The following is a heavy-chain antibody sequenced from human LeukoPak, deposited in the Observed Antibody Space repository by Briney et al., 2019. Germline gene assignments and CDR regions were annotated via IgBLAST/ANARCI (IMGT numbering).Heavy chain of an antibody. CDR3: AREKEGYCSRTSCYLDYYYYYMDV. CDR2: IKQDGSEK. J-gene: IGHJ6*03. CDR1: GFTFSSYW. V-gene: IGHV3-7*01. Sequence: GGSLRLSCAASGFTFSSYWMSWVRQAPGKGLEWVANIKQDGSEKYYVDSVKGRSTISRDNAKNSLYLQMNSLRAEDTAVYYCAREKEGYCSRTSCYLDYYYYYMDVWGKGTTVTISS. D-gene: IGHD2-2*01.